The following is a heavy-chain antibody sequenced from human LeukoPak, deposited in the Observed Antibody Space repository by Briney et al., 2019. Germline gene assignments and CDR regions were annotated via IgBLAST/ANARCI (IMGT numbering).Heavy chain of an antibody. CDR3: AKSVYYYDSSGYYYFDY. V-gene: IGHV3-23*01. Sequence: GGSLSLSCAASGFPFSCYAMSWVRQAPGKGLEWVSAINGSGGSTYYADSVKGRFTISGDNSKNTLYLQMNSLRAEDTAVYYCAKSVYYYDSSGYYYFDYWGQGTLVTVSS. CDR1: GFPFSCYA. J-gene: IGHJ4*02. CDR2: INGSGGST. D-gene: IGHD3-22*01.